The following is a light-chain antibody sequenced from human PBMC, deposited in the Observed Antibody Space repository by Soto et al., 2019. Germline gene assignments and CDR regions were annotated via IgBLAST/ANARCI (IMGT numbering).Light chain of an antibody. V-gene: IGKV4-1*01. CDR1: QSVLYSSNNNNY. Sequence: DIVMTQSPDSLAVSLGERATINCKSSQSVLYSSNNNNYLAWYQQKPGQPPKLLIYWASTRESGVPDRFSGGGSGTDFPLTISSLQAEDVAVYYWHQYYSSPTFGQGTKVEIK. CDR2: WAS. J-gene: IGKJ1*01. CDR3: HQYYSSPT.